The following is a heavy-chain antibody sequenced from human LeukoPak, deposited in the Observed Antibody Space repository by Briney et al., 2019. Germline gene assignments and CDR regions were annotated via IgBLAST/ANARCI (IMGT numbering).Heavy chain of an antibody. V-gene: IGHV3-48*04. CDR2: ISSTSNTM. J-gene: IGHJ4*02. Sequence: GGSLRLSCAASGFTFSSYSMNWVRQAPGKGLEWVSYISSTSNTMCYADSVKGRFTISRDNAKTSLYLQMNSLTPEDTAVYYCARISVIRGLSSFDSWGQGTLVSVSS. CDR3: ARISVIRGLSSFDS. CDR1: GFTFSSYS. D-gene: IGHD3-10*01.